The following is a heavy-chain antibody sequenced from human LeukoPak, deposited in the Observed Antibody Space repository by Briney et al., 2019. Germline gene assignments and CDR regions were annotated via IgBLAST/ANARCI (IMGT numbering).Heavy chain of an antibody. CDR2: INHSGST. V-gene: IGHV4-34*01. CDR1: GGSFSDYY. D-gene: IGHD5-18*01. Sequence: SETLSLTCAVYGGSFSDYYWSWIRQPPGKGLEWIGEINHSGSTNYSPSLKSRVTISVDTSKNQFSLKLSSVTAADTAVYYCARKGYSYGYASDYWGQGTLVTVSS. CDR3: ARKGYSYGYASDY. J-gene: IGHJ4*02.